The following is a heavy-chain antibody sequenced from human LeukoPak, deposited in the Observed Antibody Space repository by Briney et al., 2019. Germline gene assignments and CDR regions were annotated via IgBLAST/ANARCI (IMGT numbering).Heavy chain of an antibody. V-gene: IGHV4-4*07. CDR1: GDSITYFY. D-gene: IGHD3-10*01. Sequence: SETLSLTCSVSGDSITYFYWSWIRQAAGKGLEWIGRISSSGSTDYNASLKSRVTMSVDTSKNQFSLKLSSVTAADTAVYYCASPSYGSGSYYNFWGQGTLVTVSS. CDR2: ISSSGST. CDR3: ASPSYGSGSYYNF. J-gene: IGHJ4*02.